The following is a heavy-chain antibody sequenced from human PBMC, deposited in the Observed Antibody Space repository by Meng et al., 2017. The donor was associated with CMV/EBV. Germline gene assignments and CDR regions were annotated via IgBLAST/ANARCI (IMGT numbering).Heavy chain of an antibody. CDR1: GGSFSAYY. J-gene: IGHJ4*02. V-gene: IGHV4-34*01. CDR3: GTGRGDAWELLGD. Sequence: TLSLTCAVYGGSFSAYYWSWIRQPPGKGLEWVGEINHSGSANYNSSLKSRVTISVDTSKNHFSLRLSSVTAADTAVYFCGTGRGDAWELLGDWGQGTLVTVSS. CDR2: INHSGSA. D-gene: IGHD1-26*01.